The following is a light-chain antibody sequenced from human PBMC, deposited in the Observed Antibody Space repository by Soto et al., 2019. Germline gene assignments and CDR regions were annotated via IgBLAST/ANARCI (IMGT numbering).Light chain of an antibody. CDR3: QQYENRPLT. CDR1: QDITNY. CDR2: DAA. Sequence: DIQMTQSPSSLSASVGDAVTITCQASQDITNYLNWYQQRSGKSPKLLIFDAANLERGVPSRFSGSGSGTHFTLTISSLQPEDVATYYCQQYENRPLTFGGGTKVE. V-gene: IGKV1-33*01. J-gene: IGKJ4*01.